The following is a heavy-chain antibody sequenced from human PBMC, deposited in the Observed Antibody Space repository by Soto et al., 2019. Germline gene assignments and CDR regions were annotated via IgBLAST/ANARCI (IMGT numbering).Heavy chain of an antibody. Sequence: PSETLSLTCTVSGGSISSGGYYWSWIRQHPGKGLEWIGYIYYSGSTYYNPSLKSRVTISVDTSKNQFSLKLSSVTAADTAVYYCARRAPHPYNWFDPWGQGNMVTVS. J-gene: IGHJ5*02. CDR1: GGSISSGGYY. CDR2: IYYSGST. CDR3: ARRAPHPYNWFDP. V-gene: IGHV4-31*03.